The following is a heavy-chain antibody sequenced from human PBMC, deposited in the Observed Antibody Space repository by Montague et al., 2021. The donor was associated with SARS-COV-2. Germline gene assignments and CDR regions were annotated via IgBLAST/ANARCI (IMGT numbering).Heavy chain of an antibody. CDR1: GWSFSGHY. CDR3: ARDTRITMIVVVQGYGMDV. CDR2: INHSGST. J-gene: IGHJ6*02. D-gene: IGHD3-22*01. V-gene: IGHV4-34*01. Sequence: SETLSLTCAVYGWSFSGHYWSWFRQPPGKGLEWIGEINHSGSTNYNPSLKSRVTISVDTSKNQFSLKLSSVTAADTAVYYCARDTRITMIVVVQGYGMDVWGQGTTVTVSS.